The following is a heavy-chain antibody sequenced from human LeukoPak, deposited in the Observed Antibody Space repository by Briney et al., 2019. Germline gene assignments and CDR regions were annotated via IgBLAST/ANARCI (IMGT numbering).Heavy chain of an antibody. J-gene: IGHJ6*02. V-gene: IGHV3-9*01. D-gene: IGHD2-15*01. Sequence: PGGSLRLSCAASGFTFDDYAMHWVRQAPGKGLEWVSGSNWDTNNIGYADSVKGRFTISRDNAKDSLYLQMNSLRVEDTALYYCVKDIGYCRSGSCQRDYYGMDVWGQGTTVTVSS. CDR1: GFTFDDYA. CDR2: SNWDTNNI. CDR3: VKDIGYCRSGSCQRDYYGMDV.